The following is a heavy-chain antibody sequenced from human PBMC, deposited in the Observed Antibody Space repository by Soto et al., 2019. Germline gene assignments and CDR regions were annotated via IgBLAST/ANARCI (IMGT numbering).Heavy chain of an antibody. CDR2: IRPDGSET. Sequence: EVQLVQSGGGLVQPGGSLRLSCVGSGFTFTDFYMNWVRQAPGKGLEWVANIRPDGSETNYVESVKGRFTTSRDNAKNAMFLQMNSLGAEDTAVYYCAGWGGHDYNYWGQGILVTASS. J-gene: IGHJ4*02. CDR1: GFTFTDFY. V-gene: IGHV3-7*03. CDR3: AGWGGHDYNY. D-gene: IGHD4-4*01.